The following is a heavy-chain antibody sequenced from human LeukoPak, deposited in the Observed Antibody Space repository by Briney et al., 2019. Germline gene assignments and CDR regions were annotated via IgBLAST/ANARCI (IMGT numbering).Heavy chain of an antibody. D-gene: IGHD6-25*01. CDR2: IFYSGST. CDR3: ARYRSAGYYFDY. J-gene: IGHJ4*02. V-gene: IGHV4-39*07. Sequence: GWIRQPPGKGLEWVASIFYSGSTYYNPSLKSRVTISVDTSKNQFSLKLSSVTAADTAVYYCARYRSAGYYFDYWGQGTLVTVSS.